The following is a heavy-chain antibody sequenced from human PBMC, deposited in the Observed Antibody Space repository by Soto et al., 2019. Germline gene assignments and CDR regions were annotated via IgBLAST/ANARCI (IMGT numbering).Heavy chain of an antibody. Sequence: GGSLRLSCAASGFIFENFGMSWVRQAPGKGLEWISSISGSGFKKYYADSVKGRFTISRDNSKSTVYLELKNLSAEDTAVYHCAKNQGVELVPLATVDWFDPWGQGSVVPVYS. D-gene: IGHD1-26*01. CDR1: GFIFENFG. J-gene: IGHJ5*02. CDR2: ISGSGFKK. CDR3: AKNQGVELVPLATVDWFDP. V-gene: IGHV3-23*01.